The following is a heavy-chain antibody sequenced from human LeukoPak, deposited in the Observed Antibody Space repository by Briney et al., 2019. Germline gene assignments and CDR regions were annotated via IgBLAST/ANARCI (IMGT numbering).Heavy chain of an antibody. J-gene: IGHJ6*02. CDR3: ARSGSSSWFDSYGMDV. Sequence: GASVKVSCKASGYTFTSYGISWVRQAPGQGLEWMGWISAYNGNTNYAQKLQGRVTMTTDTSTSTAYMELRSLRSDDTAVYYCARSGSSSWFDSYGMDVWGQGTTVTVSS. D-gene: IGHD6-13*01. V-gene: IGHV1-18*01. CDR1: GYTFTSYG. CDR2: ISAYNGNT.